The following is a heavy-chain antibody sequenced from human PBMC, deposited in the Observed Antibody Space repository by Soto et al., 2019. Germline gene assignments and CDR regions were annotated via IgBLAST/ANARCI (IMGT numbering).Heavy chain of an antibody. V-gene: IGHV4-61*01. Sequence: QVQLQESGPGLVKPSETLTLTCTVSGGSVNNGNYYWSWIRQPPGKGLGWIGHIYYSGSTNYNPYLESRVIISIDTSKKQFSLKLSSVTAADTAGYFCARDPGVGLSARWFDPWGQGALVTVSS. CDR2: IYYSGST. J-gene: IGHJ5*02. D-gene: IGHD2-8*01. CDR3: ARDPGVGLSARWFDP. CDR1: GGSVNNGNYY.